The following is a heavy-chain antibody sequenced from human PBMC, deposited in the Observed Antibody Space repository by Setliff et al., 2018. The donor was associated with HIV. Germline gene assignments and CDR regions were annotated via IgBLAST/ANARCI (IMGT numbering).Heavy chain of an antibody. V-gene: IGHV1-69*06. J-gene: IGHJ3*02. CDR1: GGTFSSYA. Sequence: GASVKVSCKASGGTFSSYAISWVRQAPGQGLEWMGRIIPIFGSANYAQKFQGRVTITADKSTSTAYMELSSLRSEDTAVYYRARGLTDRGDAFDIWGQGTMVTVS. CDR2: IIPIFGSA. CDR3: ARGLTDRGDAFDI. D-gene: IGHD7-27*01.